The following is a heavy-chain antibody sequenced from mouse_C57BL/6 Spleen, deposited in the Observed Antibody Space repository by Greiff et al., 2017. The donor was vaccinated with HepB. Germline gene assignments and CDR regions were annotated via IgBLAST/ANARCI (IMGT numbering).Heavy chain of an antibody. Sequence: QVHVKQPGAELVKPGASVKMSCKASGYTFTSYWITWVKQRPGQGLEWIGDIYPGSGSTNYNEKFKSKATLTVDTSSSTAYMQLSSLTSEDSAVYYCASYYGSSSYAMDYWGQGTAVTVSS. J-gene: IGHJ4*01. CDR2: IYPGSGST. CDR1: GYTFTSYW. CDR3: ASYYGSSSYAMDY. D-gene: IGHD1-1*01. V-gene: IGHV1-55*01.